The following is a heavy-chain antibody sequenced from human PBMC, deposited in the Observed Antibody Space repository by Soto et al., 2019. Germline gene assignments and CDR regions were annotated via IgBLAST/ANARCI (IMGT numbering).Heavy chain of an antibody. D-gene: IGHD3-10*01. V-gene: IGHV4-4*03. CDR1: GVSISSSNW. CDR3: ARDKWFGEFLGAFDI. CDR2: IYHSGST. J-gene: IGHJ3*02. Sequence: PPDTLTLTYAISGVSISSSNWCSWVRQSPGKGLEWIGEIYHSGSTNYNPSLKSRVTISVDKSKNQFSLKLSSVTAADTAGQDVARDKWFGEFLGAFDIGDQWTVVT.